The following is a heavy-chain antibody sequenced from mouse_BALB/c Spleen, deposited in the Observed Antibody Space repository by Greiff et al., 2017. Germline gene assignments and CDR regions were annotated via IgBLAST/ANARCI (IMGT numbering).Heavy chain of an antibody. D-gene: IGHD1-1*01. CDR1: GFSLTSYG. CDR2: IWSGGST. Sequence: QVQLKESGPGLVQPSQSLSITCTVSGFSLTSYGVHWVRQSPGKGLEWLGVIWSGGSTDYNAAFISRLSISKDNSKSQVFFKMNSLQANDTAIYYCAREDYYSSSLYYYAMDDWGQGTSVTVSS. CDR3: AREDYYSSSLYYYAMDD. J-gene: IGHJ4*01. V-gene: IGHV2-2*02.